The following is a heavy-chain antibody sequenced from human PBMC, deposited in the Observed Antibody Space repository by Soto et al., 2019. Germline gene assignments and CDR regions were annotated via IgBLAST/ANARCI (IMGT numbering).Heavy chain of an antibody. Sequence: QVQLVQSGAEVKKPGSSVKVSCKASGGTFSSYAISWVRQAPGQGLEWMGGIIPIFGTANYAQKFQGRVTITADESTSTADMELSSVRSEDTAVYYCASAAMASYWYFDLWGRGTLVTVSS. CDR2: IIPIFGTA. CDR1: GGTFSSYA. CDR3: ASAAMASYWYFDL. D-gene: IGHD5-18*01. J-gene: IGHJ2*01. V-gene: IGHV1-69*01.